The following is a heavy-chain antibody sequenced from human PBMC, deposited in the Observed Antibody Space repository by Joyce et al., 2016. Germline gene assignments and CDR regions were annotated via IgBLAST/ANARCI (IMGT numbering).Heavy chain of an antibody. CDR3: ARGHYGTGSFDYYFDH. V-gene: IGHV3-49*03. J-gene: IGHJ4*02. Sequence: EVQLVESGGNLVQPGRSLRLSCAASGFALGDFAMPWFRQAPVKGLEWIGLSRHMNYLWTTEYAASVKCRFTISRDDSKTTASLLVNSLETEDTALYYCARGHYGTGSFDYYFDHWGPGTLVTVSS. CDR1: GFALGDFA. CDR2: SRHMNYLWTT. D-gene: IGHD3-10*01.